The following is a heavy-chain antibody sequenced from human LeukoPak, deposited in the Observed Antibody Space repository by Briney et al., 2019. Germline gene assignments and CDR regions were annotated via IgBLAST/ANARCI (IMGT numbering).Heavy chain of an antibody. Sequence: ASVKVSCKVSGYTLTELSMHWVRQAPGKGLEWMGGFDPEDGETIYAQKFQGRVTMTEDTSTDTAYMGLSSLRSEDTAVYYCATMEYQLLLSHFDYWGQGTLVTVSS. CDR1: GYTLTELS. D-gene: IGHD2-2*01. CDR3: ATMEYQLLLSHFDY. V-gene: IGHV1-24*01. J-gene: IGHJ4*02. CDR2: FDPEDGET.